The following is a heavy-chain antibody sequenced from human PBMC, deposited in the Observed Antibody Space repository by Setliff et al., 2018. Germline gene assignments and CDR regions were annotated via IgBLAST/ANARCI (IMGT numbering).Heavy chain of an antibody. CDR1: GHTLTGYY. CDR3: ARVAIMGPPS. D-gene: IGHD3-16*01. J-gene: IGHJ5*02. V-gene: IGHV1-2*02. CDR2: ISPNCGDT. Sequence: ASVKVSCKASGHTLTGYYMHWVRQAPGQGLEWMGWISPNCGDTKYAQNFQGRVTMTRDTSITTAYMELSSLRSDDTAVYYCARVAIMGPPSWGQGTLVTVSS.